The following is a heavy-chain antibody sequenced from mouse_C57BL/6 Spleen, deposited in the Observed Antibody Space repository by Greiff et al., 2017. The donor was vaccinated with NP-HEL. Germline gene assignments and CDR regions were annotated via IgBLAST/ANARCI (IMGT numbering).Heavy chain of an antibody. CDR3: AIPAFKAWFAY. CDR1: GYTFTSYW. Sequence: VQLQQPGAELVKPGASVKVSCKASGYTFTSYWMHWVKQRPGQGLEWIGRIHPSDSDTNYNQKFKGKATLTVDKSSSTAYMQLSSLTSEDSAVYYCAIPAFKAWFAYWGQGTLVTVSA. J-gene: IGHJ3*01. CDR2: IHPSDSDT. V-gene: IGHV1-74*01.